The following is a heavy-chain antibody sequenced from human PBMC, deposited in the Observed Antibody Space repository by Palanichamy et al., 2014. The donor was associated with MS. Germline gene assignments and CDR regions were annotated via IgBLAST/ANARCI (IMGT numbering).Heavy chain of an antibody. J-gene: IGHJ3*02. Sequence: QLQLQESGPGLVKPSETLSLTCTVSGGSISGSTYYWGWIRQPPGKGLEWIANIYYTGSPNYNPSLKSRVTISVDTSKNQFSLKLSSVTAADTAVYYCARRSDNWNGGAFDIWGQGTMVTVSS. CDR2: IYYTGSP. CDR1: GGSISGSTYY. D-gene: IGHD1-20*01. V-gene: IGHV4-39*01. CDR3: ARRSDNWNGGAFDI.